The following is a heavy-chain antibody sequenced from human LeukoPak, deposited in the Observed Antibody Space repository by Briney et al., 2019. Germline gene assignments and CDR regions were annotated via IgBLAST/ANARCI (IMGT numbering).Heavy chain of an antibody. V-gene: IGHV4-39*07. CDR1: GGSISSSSYY. Sequence: PSETLSLTCTVSGGSISSSSYYWGWIRQPPGKGLEWIGSIYYSGSAYYNPSLKSRVSISVDTSKNQFSLKLRSVTAADTAVYYCARDRRIAARLDAFDIWGQGTMVTVSS. D-gene: IGHD6-6*01. CDR3: ARDRRIAARLDAFDI. CDR2: IYYSGSA. J-gene: IGHJ3*02.